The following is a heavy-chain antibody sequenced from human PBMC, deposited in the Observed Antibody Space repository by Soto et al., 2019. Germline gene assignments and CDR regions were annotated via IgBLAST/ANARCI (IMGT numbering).Heavy chain of an antibody. CDR1: GFTFSSYS. D-gene: IGHD5-18*01. CDR2: ISSSSSYI. V-gene: IGHV3-21*01. Sequence: GGSLRLSCAASGFTFSSYSMNWARQAPGKGLEWVSSISSSSSYIYYADLVKGRFNISRDNAKNSLYLQMNSLRAEDTAVYYFARDDRIQLWSVDYFYGMDVWGQGTTVTVSS. J-gene: IGHJ6*02. CDR3: ARDDRIQLWSVDYFYGMDV.